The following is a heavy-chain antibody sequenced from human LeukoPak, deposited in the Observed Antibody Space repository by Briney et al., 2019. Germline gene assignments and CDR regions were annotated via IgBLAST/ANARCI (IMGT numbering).Heavy chain of an antibody. D-gene: IGHD4-17*01. V-gene: IGHV5-51*01. Sequence: GESLKISCKGSGYSFTNYWIGWVRQMPGKGLEWMGIIYPGDSDTRYSPSFQGQVTISADKSISTAYLQWSSLKASDTAMYYCARKGAVTTGDDYFYGMDVWGQGTTVTVSS. CDR2: IYPGDSDT. CDR3: ARKGAVTTGDDYFYGMDV. J-gene: IGHJ6*02. CDR1: GYSFTNYW.